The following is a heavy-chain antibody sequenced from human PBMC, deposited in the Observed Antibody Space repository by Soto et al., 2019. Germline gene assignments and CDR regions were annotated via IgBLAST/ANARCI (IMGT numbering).Heavy chain of an antibody. Sequence: QVQLQESGPGLVKPSETLSLTCTVSGGSISSYYWSWIRQPPGKGLEWIGYIYYSGSTNYNPSLKSRVTISVDTSKNQFSLKLSSVTAADTAVYYCARGMAMGYYYYGMDVWGQGTTVTVSS. CDR2: IYYSGST. CDR1: GGSISSYY. CDR3: ARGMAMGYYYYGMDV. V-gene: IGHV4-59*01. J-gene: IGHJ6*02. D-gene: IGHD5-18*01.